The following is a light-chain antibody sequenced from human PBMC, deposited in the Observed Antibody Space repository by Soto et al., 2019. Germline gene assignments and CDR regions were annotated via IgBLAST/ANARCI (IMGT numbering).Light chain of an antibody. Sequence: QSALTQPASVSGSPGQSITISCTGTNSDVGGYTSVSWYQQHPGKAPKLMIYEVSNRPSGVSNRFSGSKSGNTASLTISGLQAEDEADYYCSSYTSTRTYVFGTGTKLTVL. J-gene: IGLJ1*01. V-gene: IGLV2-14*01. CDR2: EVS. CDR3: SSYTSTRTYV. CDR1: NSDVGGYTS.